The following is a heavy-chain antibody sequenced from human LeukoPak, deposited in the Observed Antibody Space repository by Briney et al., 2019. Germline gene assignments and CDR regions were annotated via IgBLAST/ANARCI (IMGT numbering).Heavy chain of an antibody. V-gene: IGHV3-7*04. CDR2: IKKDGSEK. D-gene: IGHD3-10*01. CDR1: GFTFSSYW. J-gene: IGHJ4*02. Sequence: GGSLRLSCAASGFTFSSYWMTWVRQAPGKGLEWVANIKKDGSEKYYVDSVKGRFTISRDNAKNSLYLQMNSLRAEDTAVYYCASDREYYYGSGSFDYWGQGTLVTVSS. CDR3: ASDREYYYGSGSFDY.